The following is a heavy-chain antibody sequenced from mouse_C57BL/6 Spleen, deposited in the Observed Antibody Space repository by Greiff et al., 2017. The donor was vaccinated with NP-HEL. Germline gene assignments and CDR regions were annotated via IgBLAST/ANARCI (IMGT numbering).Heavy chain of an antibody. V-gene: IGHV1-55*01. CDR3: ARESNSALDY. D-gene: IGHD2-5*01. J-gene: IGHJ2*01. Sequence: QVQLQQPGAELVKPGASVKMSCKASGYTITSYWITWVKQRPGQGLEWIGDIYPGSGSTNYNEKYKRKATLTVDTSSSTAYMQLSSLTSEDSAVYYCARESNSALDYWGQGTTLTVSS. CDR1: GYTITSYW. CDR2: IYPGSGST.